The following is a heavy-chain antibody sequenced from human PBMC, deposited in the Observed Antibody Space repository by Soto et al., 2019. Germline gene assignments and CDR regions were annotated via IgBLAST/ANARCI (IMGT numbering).Heavy chain of an antibody. CDR2: ISYDGRNE. D-gene: IGHD2-2*01. J-gene: IGHJ4*02. Sequence: QVQLVESGGGVVQPGRSLRLSCSASGFTFRSSGMHWVRQAPGKGLEWVAVISYDGRNEYYADSVRGRFTISRDSSKNTLYLQMNSLRAEDTAVYYCAKDRSRTWSFDYWGQGTLVTFSS. CDR1: GFTFRSSG. CDR3: AKDRSRTWSFDY. V-gene: IGHV3-30*18.